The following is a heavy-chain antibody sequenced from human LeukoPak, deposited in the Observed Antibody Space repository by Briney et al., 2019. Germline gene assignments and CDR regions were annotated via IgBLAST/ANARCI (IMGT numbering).Heavy chain of an antibody. CDR1: GYSISSGYY. J-gene: IGHJ4*02. CDR3: ARDNDGDPLDY. CDR2: IYHSGST. D-gene: IGHD4-17*01. V-gene: IGHV4-38-2*02. Sequence: SETLSLTCTVSGYSISSGYYWGWIRQPPGKGLEWIGSIYHSGSTYYNPSLKSRVTISVDTSKNQFSLKLSSVTAADTAVYYCARDNDGDPLDYWGQGTLVTVSS.